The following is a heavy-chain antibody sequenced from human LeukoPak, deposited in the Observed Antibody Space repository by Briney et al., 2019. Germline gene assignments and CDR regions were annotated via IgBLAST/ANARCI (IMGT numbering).Heavy chain of an antibody. CDR3: ARQDCSGGSCYYYYYGMDV. Sequence: GGSQRLSCAASGFIFRNYNINWVRQAPGKGLEWVAVIWYDGSNKYYADSVKGRFTISRDNSKNTLYLQMNSLRAEDTAVYYCARQDCSGGSCYYYYYGMDVWGQGTTVTVSS. V-gene: IGHV3-33*08. D-gene: IGHD2-15*01. J-gene: IGHJ6*02. CDR1: GFIFRNYN. CDR2: IWYDGSNK.